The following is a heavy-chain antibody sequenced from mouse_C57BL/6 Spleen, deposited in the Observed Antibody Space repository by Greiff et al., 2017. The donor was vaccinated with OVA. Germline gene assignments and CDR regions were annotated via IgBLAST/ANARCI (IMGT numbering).Heavy chain of an antibody. D-gene: IGHD1-1*01. J-gene: IGHJ2*01. CDR1: GFTFTDYY. CDR3: ARDYGSFYFDY. Sequence: DVKLVESGGGLVQPGGSLSLSCAASGFTFTDYYMSWVRQPPGKALEWLGFIRNKANGYTTEYSASVKGRFTISRDNSQSILYLQMNALRAEDSATYYCARDYGSFYFDYWGQGTTLTVSS. CDR2: IRNKANGYTT. V-gene: IGHV7-3*01.